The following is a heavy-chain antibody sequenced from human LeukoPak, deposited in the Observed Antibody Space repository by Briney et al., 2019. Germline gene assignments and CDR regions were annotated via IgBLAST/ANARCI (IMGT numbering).Heavy chain of an antibody. V-gene: IGHV1-8*02. CDR3: ARGGRPSHWNSVGWFDP. CDR2: MNPNSGNT. J-gene: IGHJ5*02. D-gene: IGHD1-7*01. Sequence: GASVKVSCKASGYTFTSYDINWVRQATGQGLEWMGWMNPNSGNTGYAQKFQGRVTMTRNTSISTAYMELSSLRSEDTAVYYCARGGRPSHWNSVGWFDPWGQGTLVTVSS. CDR1: GYTFTSYD.